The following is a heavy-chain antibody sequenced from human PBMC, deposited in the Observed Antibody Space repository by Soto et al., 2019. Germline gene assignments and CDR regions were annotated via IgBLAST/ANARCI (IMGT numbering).Heavy chain of an antibody. Sequence: SETLSLTCAVSGGSISSGGYSWSWIRHPPGKGLEWIGYIYHSGNIYYNPSLKSRVTISVDTPKNQFSLKLSSVTAADTAVYYCARHPGYYDILTGYTTYYFDYWGQGILVTVSS. CDR1: GGSISSGGYS. CDR3: ARHPGYYDILTGYTTYYFDY. D-gene: IGHD3-9*01. V-gene: IGHV4-30-2*01. J-gene: IGHJ4*02. CDR2: IYHSGNI.